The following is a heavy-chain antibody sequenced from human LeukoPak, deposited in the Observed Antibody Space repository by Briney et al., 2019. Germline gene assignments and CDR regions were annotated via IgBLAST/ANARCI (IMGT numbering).Heavy chain of an antibody. CDR3: ARGGRLGQEWELLFSRGDYFDY. D-gene: IGHD1-26*01. J-gene: IGHJ4*02. CDR1: GYTFTSYD. V-gene: IGHV1-8*03. CDR2: MNPNSGNT. Sequence: GSVKVSCKASGYTFTSYDINWVRQATGQGLEWMGWMNPNSGNTGYAQKFQGRVTITRNTSISTAYMELSSLRSEDTAVYYCARGGRLGQEWELLFSRGDYFDYWGQGTLVTVSS.